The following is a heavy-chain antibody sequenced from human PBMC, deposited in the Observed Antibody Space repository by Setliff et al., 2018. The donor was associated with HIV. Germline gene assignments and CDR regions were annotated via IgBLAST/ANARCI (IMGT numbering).Heavy chain of an antibody. Sequence: ASVKVSCKASGYTFTNNVIHWVRQAPGQRLEWMGWIHAGSGDTQYSQKFQGRVTTTRDTSASTVYMELSSLRSEDTAMYYCAXXHPGIAYWGQGTMVTVSS. J-gene: IGHJ4*02. CDR1: GYTFTNNV. CDR3: AXXHPGIAY. CDR2: IHAGSGDT. V-gene: IGHV1-3*01.